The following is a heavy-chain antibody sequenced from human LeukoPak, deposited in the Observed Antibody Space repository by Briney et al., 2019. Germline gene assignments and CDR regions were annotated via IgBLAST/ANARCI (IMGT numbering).Heavy chain of an antibody. J-gene: IGHJ4*02. CDR1: GYTFTGYY. D-gene: IGHD6-19*01. Sequence: ASVKVSCKATGYTFTGYYMHWVRQAPGQGLEWMGRINPNSGGTNYAQKFQGRVTMTRDTSISTAYMELSRLRTNDTAVYYCARSRIAVTKGGFFPNYYFDYWGQGTLVTVSS. CDR3: ARSRIAVTKGGFFPNYYFDY. V-gene: IGHV1-2*06. CDR2: INPNSGGT.